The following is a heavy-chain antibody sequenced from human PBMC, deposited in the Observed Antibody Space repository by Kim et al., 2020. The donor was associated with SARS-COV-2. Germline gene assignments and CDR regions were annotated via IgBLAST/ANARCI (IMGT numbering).Heavy chain of an antibody. D-gene: IGHD3-22*01. V-gene: IGHV3-23*01. CDR1: GFTFSSSA. Sequence: GGSLRLSCAASGFTFSSSAMSWVRQAPGKGLEWVSTISGSGDNTYYADSVKGRFAISRDNSKNTLYLQMNSLRAEDTAVYYCAKRKYYDSSGYYYYSYFDDWGQGTLVTVSS. CDR3: AKRKYYDSSGYYYYSYFDD. CDR2: ISGSGDNT. J-gene: IGHJ4*02.